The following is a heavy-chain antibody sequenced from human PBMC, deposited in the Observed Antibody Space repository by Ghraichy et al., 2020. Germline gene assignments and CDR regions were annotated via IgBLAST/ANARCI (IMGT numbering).Heavy chain of an antibody. CDR3: ARVRKSSGYYYFQH. CDR2: MNPNSGNT. D-gene: IGHD3-22*01. Sequence: ASVKVSCKASGYTFTSYDINWVRQATGQGLEWMGWMNPNSGNTGYAQKFQGRVTMTRNTSISTAYMELSSLRSEDTAVYYCARVRKSSGYYYFQHWGQGTLVTVSS. CDR1: GYTFTSYD. J-gene: IGHJ1*01. V-gene: IGHV1-8*01.